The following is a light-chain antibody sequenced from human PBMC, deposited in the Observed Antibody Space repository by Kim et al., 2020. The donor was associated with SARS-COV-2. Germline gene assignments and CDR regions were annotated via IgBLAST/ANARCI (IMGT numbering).Light chain of an antibody. Sequence: GQSITISCTGTRRDVGGYNSVSWYQQHPGKAPKLMIYDVSERASGVSNRFSGSQSGNTAPLTISGLRAEDEADYYCSSHTTSSTYVFGSGTKVTVL. CDR2: DVS. J-gene: IGLJ1*01. CDR3: SSHTTSSTYV. V-gene: IGLV2-14*03. CDR1: RRDVGGYNS.